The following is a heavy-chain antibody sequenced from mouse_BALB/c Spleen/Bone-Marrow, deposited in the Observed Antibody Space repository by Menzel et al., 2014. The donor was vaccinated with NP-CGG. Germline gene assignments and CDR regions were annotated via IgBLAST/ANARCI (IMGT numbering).Heavy chain of an antibody. CDR1: GFDFSTFW. J-gene: IGHJ3*01. CDR3: ARLHYYGYGAY. V-gene: IGHV4-1*02. D-gene: IGHD1-2*01. Sequence: EVKLMESGGGLVQPGGSLKLSCAASGFDFSTFWMSWVRQAPGKGLEWIGEINPDRSTINYRPSLKDKFIITRDNAKNTLSLLMSKVRSEDTALYYCARLHYYGYGAYWGQGTLVTVSA. CDR2: INPDRSTI.